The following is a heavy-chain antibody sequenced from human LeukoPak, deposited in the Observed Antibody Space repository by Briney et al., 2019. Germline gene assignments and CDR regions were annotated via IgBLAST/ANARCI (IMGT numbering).Heavy chain of an antibody. D-gene: IGHD3-3*01. Sequence: SVKVSCKASGGTFSSYAISWVRQAPGQGVEWVGGIIPIFGTANYAQKFQGRVTITTDESTSTAYMELSSLRSEDTAVYYCARERFLEWLFHFDYWGQGTLVTVSS. V-gene: IGHV1-69*05. J-gene: IGHJ4*02. CDR3: ARERFLEWLFHFDY. CDR1: GGTFSSYA. CDR2: IIPIFGTA.